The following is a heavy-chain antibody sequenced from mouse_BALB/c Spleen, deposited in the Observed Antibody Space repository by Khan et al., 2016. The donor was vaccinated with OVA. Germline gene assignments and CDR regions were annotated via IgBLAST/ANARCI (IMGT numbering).Heavy chain of an antibody. J-gene: IGHJ4*01. CDR2: INTHSGVP. CDR3: ARGGAAYYRDDGGAMDY. V-gene: IGHV9-4*02. CDR1: GYTFTTAG. D-gene: IGHD2-14*01. Sequence: QIQLVQSGPELKKPGETVRISCKASGYTFTTAGMQWVPKMSGKGLKWIGWINTHSGVPKYAEDFKGRFAFSLETSASTAYLQITNLKNEDTATYFCARGGAAYYRDDGGAMDYWGQGTSVTVSS.